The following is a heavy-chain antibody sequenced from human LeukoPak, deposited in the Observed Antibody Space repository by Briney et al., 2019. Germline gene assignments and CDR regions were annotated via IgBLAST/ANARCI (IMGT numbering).Heavy chain of an antibody. V-gene: IGHV3-7*01. J-gene: IGHJ6*02. D-gene: IGHD3-3*01. CDR2: IKQDGSEK. Sequence: GGSLRLSCAASGFTFSSYWMSWVRQAPGKGLEWVANIKQDGSEKYYVDSVKGRFTISRDNAKNSLYLQMNSLRAEDTAVYYCARGYLNVLRFLEWLRMHMDVWGQGTTVTVSS. CDR1: GFTFSSYW. CDR3: ARGYLNVLRFLEWLRMHMDV.